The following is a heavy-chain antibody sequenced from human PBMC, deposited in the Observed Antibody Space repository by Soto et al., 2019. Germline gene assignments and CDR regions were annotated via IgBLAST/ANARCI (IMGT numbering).Heavy chain of an antibody. CDR3: ASGDGDYPLDY. CDR2: VYYSGST. D-gene: IGHD4-17*01. J-gene: IGHJ4*02. CDR1: GGSVSSGSYY. V-gene: IGHV4-61*01. Sequence: QVQLQESGPGLVKPSETLSLTCTVSGGSVSSGSYYWSWIRQPPGKGLEWIGYVYYSGSTNHNPPPERPVSISVHTAQNQFSLKLSSVTAADTAVYYCASGDGDYPLDYWGQGTLVTVSS.